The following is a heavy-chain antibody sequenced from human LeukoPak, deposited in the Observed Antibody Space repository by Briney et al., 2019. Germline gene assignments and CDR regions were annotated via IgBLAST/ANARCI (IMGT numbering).Heavy chain of an antibody. CDR2: INHSGST. CDR1: GGSFSGYY. Sequence: PSETLSLTCAVYGGSFSGYYWSWIRQPPGKGLEWIGEINHSGSTNYSPSLKSRVTISVDTSKNQFSLKLSSVTAADTAVYYCARGRPHYGSGSYSRYYYYMDVWGKGTTVTVSS. J-gene: IGHJ6*03. CDR3: ARGRPHYGSGSYSRYYYYMDV. V-gene: IGHV4-34*01. D-gene: IGHD3-10*01.